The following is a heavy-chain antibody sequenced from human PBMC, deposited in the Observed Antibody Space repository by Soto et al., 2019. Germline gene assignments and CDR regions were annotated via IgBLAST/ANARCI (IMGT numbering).Heavy chain of an antibody. J-gene: IGHJ6*02. D-gene: IGHD6-19*01. CDR2: ISGSGGST. V-gene: IGHV3-23*01. Sequence: EVQLLESGGGLVQPGGSLRLSCAASGFTFSSYAMSWVRQAPGKGLEWVSAISGSGGSTYYADSVKGRCTSTRDKSKNTLYLQMNSLRAEDTAVYYCAIVAGTGHPPPGGGYYYYGMDVWGQGTTVTVSS. CDR1: GFTFSSYA. CDR3: AIVAGTGHPPPGGGYYYYGMDV.